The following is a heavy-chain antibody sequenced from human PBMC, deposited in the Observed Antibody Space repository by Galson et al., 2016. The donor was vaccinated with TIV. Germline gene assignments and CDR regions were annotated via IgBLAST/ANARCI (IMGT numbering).Heavy chain of an antibody. J-gene: IGHJ4*03. CDR1: RIDFSSYG. CDR3: AKNKGPGAYQGYSFDY. Sequence: SLRLSCAASRIDFSSYGMHWVRQAPGKGLEWVALIWYDGSNEDYSDSVKGRFTVSRDNSKDTLYLLLNSLRAEDTALYYCAKNKGPGAYQGYSFDYWGQGTMVTVSS. V-gene: IGHV3-33*06. CDR2: IWYDGSNE. D-gene: IGHD2-2*01.